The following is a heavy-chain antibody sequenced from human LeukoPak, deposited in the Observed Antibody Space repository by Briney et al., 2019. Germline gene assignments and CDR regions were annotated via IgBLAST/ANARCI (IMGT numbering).Heavy chain of an antibody. CDR1: GFIVRGNY. CDR2: IYSGGHT. J-gene: IGHJ4*02. D-gene: IGHD3-10*01. Sequence: GGSLRLSCAASGFIVRGNYLIWVRQTPGKRLEWVSLIYSGGHTYSTDSVKGRFTISRDNSENTLYLQMNSLRTEDTAVYYCARVADYYVSGHFDYWGQGTLVTVSS. V-gene: IGHV3-53*01. CDR3: ARVADYYVSGHFDY.